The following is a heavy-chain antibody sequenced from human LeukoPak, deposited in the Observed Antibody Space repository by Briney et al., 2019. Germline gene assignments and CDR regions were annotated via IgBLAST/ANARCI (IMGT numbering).Heavy chain of an antibody. J-gene: IGHJ4*02. CDR2: INPSGGST. CDR1: GYTFTSYD. CDR3: ARPYYYDSSGYYPPYYFDY. V-gene: IGHV1-46*03. D-gene: IGHD3-22*01. Sequence: ASVKVSCKASGYTFTSYDINWVRQATGQGLEWMGIINPSGGSTSYAQKFQGRVTMTRDTSTSTVYMELSSLRSEDTAVYYCARPYYYDSSGYYPPYYFDYWGQGTLVTVSS.